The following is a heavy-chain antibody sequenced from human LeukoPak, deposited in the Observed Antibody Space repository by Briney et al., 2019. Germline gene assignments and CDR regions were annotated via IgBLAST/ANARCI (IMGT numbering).Heavy chain of an antibody. J-gene: IGHJ4*02. D-gene: IGHD4-17*01. CDR1: GFTFSSYG. V-gene: IGHV3-23*01. Sequence: GGTLRLSCAASGFTFSSYGMSWVRQAPGKGLEWVSAISGSGGSTYYADSVKGRFTISRDNSKNTLYLQMNSLRAEDTAVYYCAKGDDYGDYGVYWGQGTLVTVSS. CDR2: ISGSGGST. CDR3: AKGDDYGDYGVY.